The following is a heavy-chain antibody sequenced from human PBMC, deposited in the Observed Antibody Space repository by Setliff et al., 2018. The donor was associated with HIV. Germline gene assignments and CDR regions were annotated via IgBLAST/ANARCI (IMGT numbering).Heavy chain of an antibody. CDR1: GYTFIGHY. CDR2: INPNSGDT. J-gene: IGHJ5*02. V-gene: IGHV1-2*02. D-gene: IGHD3-10*02. Sequence: GASVKVSCKASGYTFIGHYIHWVRQAPGQGLEWMGWINPNSGDTKYAQKFQGRVSLTRDTSLSTAYMELSSLTSDDTAIYYCARDMFEIWERSLAKGDEFDPWGQGSLVTVSS. CDR3: ARDMFEIWERSLAKGDEFDP.